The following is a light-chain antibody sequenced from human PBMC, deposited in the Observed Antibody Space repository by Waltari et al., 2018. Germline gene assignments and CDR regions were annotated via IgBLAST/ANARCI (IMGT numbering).Light chain of an antibody. CDR3: QQYGSSPPYT. J-gene: IGKJ2*01. CDR1: QSVSSNY. V-gene: IGKV3-20*01. CDR2: GAS. Sequence: DIVLTQSPGTLSLSAGERATLSCRASQSVSSNYLVWYQQKPGQAPRLLIYGASSRATGIPDRFSGSGSGTDFTLTISRLEPEDFAVYYCQQYGSSPPYTFGQGTKLEIK.